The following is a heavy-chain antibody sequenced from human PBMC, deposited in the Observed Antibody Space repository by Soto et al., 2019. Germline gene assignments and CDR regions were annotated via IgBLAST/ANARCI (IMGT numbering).Heavy chain of an antibody. J-gene: IGHJ4*02. CDR2: IWYDGSNK. CDR1: GFTFSSYG. CDR3: ARPAVYSRQHFDY. Sequence: QVQLVESGGGVVQPGRSLRLSCAASGFTFSSYGMHWVRQAPGKGLEWVAVIWYDGSNKYYADSVKGRFTISRDNSKNTLYLQMNSLRAEDTAVYYCARPAVYSRQHFDYWGQGTLVTVSS. D-gene: IGHD6-13*01. V-gene: IGHV3-33*01.